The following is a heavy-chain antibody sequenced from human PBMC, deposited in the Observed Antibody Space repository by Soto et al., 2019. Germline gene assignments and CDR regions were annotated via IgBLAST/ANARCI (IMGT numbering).Heavy chain of an antibody. CDR1: GYTFTTYY. J-gene: IGHJ4*02. Sequence: QVQLVQSGAEVKKPGASVKVSCKASGYTFTTYYIHWVRQAPGQGLEWMGIINPSGGNITYAQKFPGTVTMTRDTSTSTVYMELSSLRSEDTAVYYCGRDGGYQRFDYWGQGALVTVSP. CDR2: INPSGGNI. D-gene: IGHD2-2*01. CDR3: GRDGGYQRFDY. V-gene: IGHV1-46*03.